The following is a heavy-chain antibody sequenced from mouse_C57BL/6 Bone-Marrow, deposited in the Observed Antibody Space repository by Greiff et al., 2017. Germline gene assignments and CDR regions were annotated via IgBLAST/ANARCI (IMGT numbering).Heavy chain of an antibody. CDR1: GFTFSSYA. D-gene: IGHD3-2*02. J-gene: IGHJ4*01. V-gene: IGHV5-9-1*02. Sequence: EVQGVESGEGLVKPGGPLKLSCAASGFTFSSYAMSWVRQTPEKRLEWVAYISCGGDYIYYADTVKGRLAISRDNARNTLYLQMSSRKSEDTAMYYCTRRGQLRLYYYAMDYWGQGTSVTVSS. CDR2: ISCGGDYI. CDR3: TRRGQLRLYYYAMDY.